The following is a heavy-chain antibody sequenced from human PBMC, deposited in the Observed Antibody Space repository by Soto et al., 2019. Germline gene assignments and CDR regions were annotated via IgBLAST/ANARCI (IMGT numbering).Heavy chain of an antibody. Sequence: EVQLVESGGGLVQPGGSLRLSCAASGFTFSSFWMSWVRQVPGKGLEWVGNIKPDGSEQWYLDSVKGRFSISRDNAKNSLYLQMNSLRAEDTAVYYCGAGLVVHGALLDHWGQGTLVTVSS. V-gene: IGHV3-7*01. D-gene: IGHD2-15*01. J-gene: IGHJ4*02. CDR2: IKPDGSEQ. CDR3: GAGLVVHGALLDH. CDR1: GFTFSSFW.